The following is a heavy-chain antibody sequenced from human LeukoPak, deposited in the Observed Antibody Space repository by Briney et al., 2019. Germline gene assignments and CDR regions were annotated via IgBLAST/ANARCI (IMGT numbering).Heavy chain of an antibody. CDR3: ASLGWGYYYLN. V-gene: IGHV3-21*01. D-gene: IGHD3-10*01. Sequence: GGSLRLSCAASGFTFDDYAMHWVRQAPGKGLEWVSSISSSSSYIYYADSVKGRFTISRDNAKNSLYLQMNSLRAEDTAVYYCASLGWGYYYLNWGQGTLVTVSS. CDR2: ISSSSSYI. CDR1: GFTFDDYA. J-gene: IGHJ4*02.